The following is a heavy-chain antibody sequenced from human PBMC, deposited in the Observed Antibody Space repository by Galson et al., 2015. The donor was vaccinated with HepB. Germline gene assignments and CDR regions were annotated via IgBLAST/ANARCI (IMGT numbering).Heavy chain of an antibody. J-gene: IGHJ6*02. CDR1: EFTFNNYW. CDR3: AREPYDSSGYIDV. CDR2: INSDGGVT. V-gene: IGHV3-74*01. D-gene: IGHD3-22*01. Sequence: SLRLSCAASEFTFNNYWMHWVRQAPGKGLVWVSRINSDGGVTNYADSVKGRFTTSRDNAKNTLYLQMKSLRAEDTAVYYCAREPYDSSGYIDVWGQGTTVTVSS.